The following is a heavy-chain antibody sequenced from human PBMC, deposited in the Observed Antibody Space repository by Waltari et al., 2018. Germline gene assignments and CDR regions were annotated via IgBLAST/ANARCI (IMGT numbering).Heavy chain of an antibody. J-gene: IGHJ4*02. V-gene: IGHV2-5*02. CDR3: VHSRRDGRNYGTPYFFDY. D-gene: IGHD2-21*01. CDR1: GFSLSTNGVG. Sequence: QITLKESGPTLVKPTQTLTLTCTFSGFSLSTNGVGGGWIRQPHGKALEWLALFYWDDDKHYSPSLKSRLTITKGTSKNQVVLTMTDMDPVDTATYFCVHSRRDGRNYGTPYFFDYWGQGTLVTVSS. CDR2: FYWDDDK.